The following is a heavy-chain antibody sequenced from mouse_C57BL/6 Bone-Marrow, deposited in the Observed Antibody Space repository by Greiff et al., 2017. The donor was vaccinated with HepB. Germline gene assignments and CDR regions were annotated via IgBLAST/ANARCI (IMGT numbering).Heavy chain of an antibody. CDR2: ISGGGSYT. CDR1: GFTFSSYA. Sequence: EVQRVESGGGLVKPGGSLKLSCAASGFTFSSYAMSWVRQTPEKRLEWVATISGGGSYTYYPDNVKGRFTISRDNAKNNLYLQRSHLKSEDTAMYYCARETLYYYGSSPWYFDVWGTGTTVTVSS. CDR3: ARETLYYYGSSPWYFDV. V-gene: IGHV5-4*01. D-gene: IGHD1-1*01. J-gene: IGHJ1*03.